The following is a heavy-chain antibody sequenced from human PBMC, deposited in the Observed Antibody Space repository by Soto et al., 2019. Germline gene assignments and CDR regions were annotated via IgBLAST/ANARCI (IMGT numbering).Heavy chain of an antibody. CDR3: ARADVIAAQGRYYYYGMDV. CDR1: GFTFSDYY. CDR2: ISSSSSYT. D-gene: IGHD6-6*01. Sequence: GGSLRLSCAASGFTFSDYYMSWIRQAPGKGLEWVSYISSSSSYTNYADSVKGRFTISRDNAKNSLYLQMNSLRAEDTAVYYCARADVIAAQGRYYYYGMDVWGQGTTVTVSS. J-gene: IGHJ6*02. V-gene: IGHV3-11*06.